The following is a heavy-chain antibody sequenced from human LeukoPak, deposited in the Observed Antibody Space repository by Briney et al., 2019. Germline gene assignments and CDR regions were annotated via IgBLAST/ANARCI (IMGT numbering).Heavy chain of an antibody. CDR3: ARDFSPYVGSYYGMDV. CDR2: ISSSSSYI. V-gene: IGHV3-21*01. D-gene: IGHD3-10*02. Sequence: PGGSLRLSCAASGFTFSSYSMNWVRQAPGKGLEWVSSISSSSSYIYYADSVKGRFTISRDNSKNTLYLQMNSLRAEDTAAYRCARDFSPYVGSYYGMDVWGQGTAVTVSS. CDR1: GFTFSSYS. J-gene: IGHJ6*01.